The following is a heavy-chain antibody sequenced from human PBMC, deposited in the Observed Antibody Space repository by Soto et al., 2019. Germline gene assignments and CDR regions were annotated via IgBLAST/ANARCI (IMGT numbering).Heavy chain of an antibody. D-gene: IGHD3-22*01. CDR2: ISAYNGNT. Sequence: QVQLVQSGAEVKKPGASVKVSCKASGYTFTSYGISWVRQAPGQGLGWMGWISAYNGNTNYAQKLQGRVTMTTDTSTSTDYMELRSLGSDDTAVDYCASPGYDRSGGSQHWGQGTLVTVSS. V-gene: IGHV1-18*01. J-gene: IGHJ1*01. CDR3: ASPGYDRSGGSQH. CDR1: GYTFTSYG.